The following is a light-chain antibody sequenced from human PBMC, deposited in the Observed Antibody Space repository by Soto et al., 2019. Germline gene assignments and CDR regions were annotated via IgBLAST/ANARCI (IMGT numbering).Light chain of an antibody. CDR3: QVWDRNSDVV. Sequence: QSVLTQPPSASATPGQRVAISCSGSSSNIGSYPVNWYQQLPGTAPKLLIHTATQRPSGVPDRFSGSKSENTATLTISRVEAGDEADFYCQVWDRNSDVVFGGGTKLTVL. CDR2: TAT. V-gene: IGLV1-44*01. CDR1: SSNIGSYP. J-gene: IGLJ2*01.